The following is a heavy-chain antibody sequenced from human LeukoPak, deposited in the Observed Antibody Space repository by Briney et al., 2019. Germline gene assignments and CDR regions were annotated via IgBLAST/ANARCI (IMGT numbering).Heavy chain of an antibody. CDR1: GFTFSDYY. CDR3: ARGGQYSYPGYCSSTSCYTLDY. Sequence: GGSLRLSCAASGFTFSDYYMSWIRQAPGKGLEWVSYISSSGSTIYYADSVKGRFTISRDNAKNSLYLQMNSLRAEDTAVYYCARGGQYSYPGYCSSTSCYTLDYWGQGTLVTVSS. D-gene: IGHD2-2*02. V-gene: IGHV3-11*01. J-gene: IGHJ4*02. CDR2: ISSSGSTI.